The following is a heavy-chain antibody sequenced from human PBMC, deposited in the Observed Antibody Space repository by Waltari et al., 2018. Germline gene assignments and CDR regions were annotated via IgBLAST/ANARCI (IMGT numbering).Heavy chain of an antibody. CDR1: GFTFDDYN. CDR2: MTWKGTSS. V-gene: IGHV3-20*04. D-gene: IGHD3-10*02. J-gene: IGHJ4*02. CDR3: ARRDSQGINVYYFDY. Sequence: EVQLVESGGGVVRPGGSLRLSCTASGFTFDDYNMSWVRQVPGKGLEWVSDMTWKGTSSGYADSVKGRFTVSRDNAKNFLYLQMNSRTAEDTALYYCARRDSQGINVYYFDYWGQGILVIVSS.